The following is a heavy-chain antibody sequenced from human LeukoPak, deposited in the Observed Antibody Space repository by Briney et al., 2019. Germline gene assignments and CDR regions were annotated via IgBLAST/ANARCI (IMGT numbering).Heavy chain of an antibody. D-gene: IGHD3-3*01. J-gene: IGHJ5*02. CDR2: FNGSGHTT. CDR3: ARESIRSGSLKWFDP. CDR1: GFTFTSHV. Sequence: PGGSLRLSCAASGFTFTSHVMSWVRQTPGKELEWASPFNGSGHTTYYADSVRGRFIISRDNSKKMLYLQMNSLRAEDTATYYCARESIRSGSLKWFDPWGQGTLVTVSS. V-gene: IGHV3-23*01.